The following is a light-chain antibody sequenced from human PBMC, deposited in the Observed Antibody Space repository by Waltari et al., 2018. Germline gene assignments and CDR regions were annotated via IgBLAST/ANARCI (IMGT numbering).Light chain of an antibody. CDR1: QGISSY. CDR3: QQYYSYPAFT. J-gene: IGKJ3*01. V-gene: IGKV1-8*01. CDR2: AAS. Sequence: AIRITQSPSSLSASTGDRVTITCRASQGISSYLAWYQQKPGKAPKLLIYAASTLQSGVPSRFSGSGSGTDFTLTISCLQSEDFATYYCQQYYSYPAFTFGPRTKVDIK.